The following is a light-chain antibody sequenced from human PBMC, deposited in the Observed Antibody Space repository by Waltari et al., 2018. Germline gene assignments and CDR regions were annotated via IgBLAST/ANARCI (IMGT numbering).Light chain of an antibody. J-gene: IGKJ1*01. CDR3: QHHVRLPVT. CDR2: DVS. Sequence: EIMLTQSPGTLSLSPGERATLSCRASQSISRFLAWYQQRPGQAPRLLIFDVSTRATGIPDRFSGSGSGTDFSLTISRLEPEDIAVYYCQHHVRLPVTFGQGTKLEIK. CDR1: QSISRF. V-gene: IGKV3-20*01.